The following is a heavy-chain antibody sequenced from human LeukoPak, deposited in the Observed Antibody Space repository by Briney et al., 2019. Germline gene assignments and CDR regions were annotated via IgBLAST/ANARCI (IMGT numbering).Heavy chain of an antibody. CDR2: ISYDGSNK. J-gene: IGHJ5*02. D-gene: IGHD5-12*01. CDR3: AKDPIVATMTYWFDP. Sequence: GRSLRLFCAASGFTFSSYGMHWVRQAPGKGLEWVAVISYDGSNKYYADSVKGRFTISRDNSKNTLYLQMNSLRAEDTAVYYCAKDPIVATMTYWFDPWGQGTLVTVSS. V-gene: IGHV3-30*18. CDR1: GFTFSSYG.